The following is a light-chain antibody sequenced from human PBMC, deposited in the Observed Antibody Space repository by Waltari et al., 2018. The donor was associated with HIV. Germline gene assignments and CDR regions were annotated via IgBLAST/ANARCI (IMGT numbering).Light chain of an antibody. CDR2: YDD. J-gene: IGLJ1*01. Sequence: QSVLTQPPSVSEAPRQRVTISCSGSSSNIGNNAVNWYQQVPGKAPKLLIYYDDLLSSGVSDRFSGSKSGTSASLAIRGLQSEDEGDYYCAVWDDSVNGYVFGTGTKVTVL. V-gene: IGLV1-36*01. CDR1: SSNIGNNA. CDR3: AVWDDSVNGYV.